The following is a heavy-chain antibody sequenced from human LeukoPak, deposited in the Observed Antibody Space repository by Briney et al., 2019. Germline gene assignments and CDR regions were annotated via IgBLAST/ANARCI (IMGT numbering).Heavy chain of an antibody. CDR1: GFTFSSYA. D-gene: IGHD4-11*01. Sequence: GGSLRLSCAASGFTFSSYAMSWVRQAPGKGLEWVANIKQDESEKYYLDSVKGRFTISRDNAKNSLYLQMNSLRAEDTAVYYCARPEGPVETNWGQGTLVTVSS. V-gene: IGHV3-7*03. J-gene: IGHJ4*02. CDR2: IKQDESEK. CDR3: ARPEGPVETN.